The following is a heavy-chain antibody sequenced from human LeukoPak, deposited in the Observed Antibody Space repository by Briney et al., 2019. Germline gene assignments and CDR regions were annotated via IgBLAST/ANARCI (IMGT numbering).Heavy chain of an antibody. D-gene: IGHD3-3*01. CDR1: GYTFTSYG. CDR3: ARVTTYYDFWSGYYLMYYFDY. CDR2: ISAYNGNT. Sequence: ASVKVSCKASGYTFTSYGISWVRQAPGQGLEWMGWISAYNGNTNYAQKLQGRVTMTTDTSTSTAYMELRSLRSDDTAVYYCARVTTYYDFWSGYYLMYYFDYWGQGTLVTVSS. V-gene: IGHV1-18*01. J-gene: IGHJ4*02.